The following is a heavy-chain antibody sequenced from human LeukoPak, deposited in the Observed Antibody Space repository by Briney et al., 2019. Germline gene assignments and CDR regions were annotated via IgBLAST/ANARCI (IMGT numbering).Heavy chain of an antibody. J-gene: IGHJ5*02. Sequence: SETLSLTCTVSGGSISSGGYYWSWIRQHPGKGLEWIGYIYYSGSTYYNPSLKSRVTISVDTSKNQFSLKLSSVTAADTAVYYCARVEYYDFWSGYLGFGWFDPWGQGTLVTVSS. CDR1: GGSISSGGYY. D-gene: IGHD3-3*01. V-gene: IGHV4-31*03. CDR2: IYYSGST. CDR3: ARVEYYDFWSGYLGFGWFDP.